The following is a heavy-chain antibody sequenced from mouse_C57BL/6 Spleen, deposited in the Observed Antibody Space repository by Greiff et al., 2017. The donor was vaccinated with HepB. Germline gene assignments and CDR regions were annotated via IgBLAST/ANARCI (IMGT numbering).Heavy chain of an antibody. V-gene: IGHV1-4*01. Sequence: QVQLKQSGAELARPGASVKMSCKASGYTFTSYTMHWVKQRPGQGLEWIGYINPSSGYTKYNQKFKDKATLTADKSSSTAYMQLSSLTSEDSAVYYCAREGELLRPPFAYWGQGTLVTVSA. CDR3: AREGELLRPPFAY. CDR1: GYTFTSYT. CDR2: INPSSGYT. D-gene: IGHD1-2*01. J-gene: IGHJ3*01.